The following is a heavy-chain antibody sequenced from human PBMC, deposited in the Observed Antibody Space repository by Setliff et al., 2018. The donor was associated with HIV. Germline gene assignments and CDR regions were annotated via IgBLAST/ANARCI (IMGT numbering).Heavy chain of an antibody. CDR1: GYTFTGYY. Sequence: ASVKVSCKASGYTFTGYYMHWVRQAPGQGLEWMGWLNPKTGGTNFAQEFQGRVTMPGDTSISTAYMELSRLTSDDTAVYYCAGGDSRGLLHFDMWGQGTMVTVSS. CDR3: AGGDSRGLLHFDM. CDR2: LNPKTGGT. V-gene: IGHV1-2*02. D-gene: IGHD3-22*01. J-gene: IGHJ3*02.